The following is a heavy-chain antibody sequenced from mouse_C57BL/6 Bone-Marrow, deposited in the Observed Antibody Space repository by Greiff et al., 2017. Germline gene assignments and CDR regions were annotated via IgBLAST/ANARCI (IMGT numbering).Heavy chain of an antibody. CDR3: ARDAGGYAMDY. V-gene: IGHV7-1*01. CDR1: GFTFSDFY. CDR2: RRNKAHAYTT. Sequence: EVKLMESGGGLVQSGRSLRLSCATSGFTFSDFYMEWVRHAPGKGLEWIAARRNKAHAYTTESSASVKGRFIVSRDTSQSILYLQMNALRAEDTAIYYCARDAGGYAMDYWGQGTSVTVSS. J-gene: IGHJ4*01.